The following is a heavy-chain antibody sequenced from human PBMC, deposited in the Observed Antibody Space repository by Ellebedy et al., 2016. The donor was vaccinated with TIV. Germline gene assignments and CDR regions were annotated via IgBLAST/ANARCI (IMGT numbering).Heavy chain of an antibody. CDR2: IKGDGSEK. D-gene: IGHD2-2*02. CDR1: GFTFSNTW. J-gene: IGHJ6*02. V-gene: IGHV3-7*03. CDR3: ARDAYPYAMDV. Sequence: GESLKISCAASGFTFSNTWMNWVRQPPGKGPEWVANIKGDGSEKSYVDPVKGRFTISRDNAKNSLYLQMNSLRVEDTALYYCARDAYPYAMDVWGQGTTVTVSS.